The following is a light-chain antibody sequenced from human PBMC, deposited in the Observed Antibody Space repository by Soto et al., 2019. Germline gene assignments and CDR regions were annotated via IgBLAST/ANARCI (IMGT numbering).Light chain of an antibody. CDR1: QSVTSTY. J-gene: IGKJ5*01. Sequence: TVMTQSPATLSVSPGERATLSCRASQSVTSTYLAWYQQKPGQAPRLLIYGASSRAIGIPDRFSGSVSGSDFILTINRLEPEDFAVYYCQQYGSSHTFGQGTRLEIK. CDR3: QQYGSSHT. V-gene: IGKV3-20*01. CDR2: GAS.